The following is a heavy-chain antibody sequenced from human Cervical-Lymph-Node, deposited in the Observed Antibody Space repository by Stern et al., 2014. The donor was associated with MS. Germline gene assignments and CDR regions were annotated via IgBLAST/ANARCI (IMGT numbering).Heavy chain of an antibody. D-gene: IGHD2-15*01. Sequence: EVQLVESGGGLVQKGGSLRLSCAASGFSFSGNWMTWVRQAPGKGLEWVANIKRDGSERYYVDSVKGRFTISRDNAKNSLFLQMNSLRAEDTAVYYCARDLCGGGNCYHPQTKYYYGMDVWGQGTTVTVSS. CDR2: IKRDGSER. V-gene: IGHV3-7*01. J-gene: IGHJ6*02. CDR1: GFSFSGNW. CDR3: ARDLCGGGNCYHPQTKYYYGMDV.